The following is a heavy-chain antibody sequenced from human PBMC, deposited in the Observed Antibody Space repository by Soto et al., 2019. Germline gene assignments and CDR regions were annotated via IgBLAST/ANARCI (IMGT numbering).Heavy chain of an antibody. CDR1: GGSFSTYY. CDR3: TGPYPYYFDS. J-gene: IGHJ4*02. CDR2: INHSGNT. V-gene: IGHV4-34*01. Sequence: QVPLQQWGAGLLKPSETLSLTCTVYGGSFSTYYWSWIRQPPGKGLEWIGEINHSGNTNYNPSLMGRVTMSFDTSKNQFSLKLSSVTAADTAVYYCTGPYPYYFDSWGQGTLVTVSS.